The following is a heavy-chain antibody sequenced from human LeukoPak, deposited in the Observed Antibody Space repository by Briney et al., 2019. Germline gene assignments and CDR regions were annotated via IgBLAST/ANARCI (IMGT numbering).Heavy chain of an antibody. Sequence: SVKVSCKASGGTFSSYATSWVRQAPGQGLEWMGGIIPIFGTANYAQKFQGRVTITTDESTSTAYMELSSLRSEDTAVYYCASSWPMRCSSTSCYLKPYYYYYMDVWGKGTTVTVSS. D-gene: IGHD2-2*01. V-gene: IGHV1-69*05. J-gene: IGHJ6*03. CDR2: IIPIFGTA. CDR1: GGTFSSYA. CDR3: ASSWPMRCSSTSCYLKPYYYYYMDV.